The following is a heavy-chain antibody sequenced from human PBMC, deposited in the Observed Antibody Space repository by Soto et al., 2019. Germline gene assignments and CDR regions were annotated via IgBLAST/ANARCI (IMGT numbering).Heavy chain of an antibody. D-gene: IGHD1-26*01. V-gene: IGHV1-18*01. CDR3: ARGEGFLDY. J-gene: IGHJ4*02. CDR1: GYTFINYG. Sequence: QVQGVQSGGEMKKPGASVKVSCKASGYTFINYGISWVRQGPGQGLEWMGWNTPYNGNTNYAQNLQGRVTMTTDTSTSTAYMELRSLRSDDTAVYYCARGEGFLDYWGQGTLVTVSS. CDR2: NTPYNGNT.